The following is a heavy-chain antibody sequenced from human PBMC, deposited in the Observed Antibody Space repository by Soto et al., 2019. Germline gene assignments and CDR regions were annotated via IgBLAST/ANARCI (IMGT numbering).Heavy chain of an antibody. CDR2: ISWSGGSI. CDR3: AKGLPGRDIVVVVAAIFHY. D-gene: IGHD2-15*01. Sequence: GGSLRLSCAASGFTFDDYAMHGVRKAPGKGLEWVSGISWSGGSIYYADSVKGRFTISRDNSKNTLYLQMNSLRAEDTAVYYCAKGLPGRDIVVVVAAIFHYWGQGTLVTVSS. CDR1: GFTFDDYA. V-gene: IGHV3-23*01. J-gene: IGHJ4*02.